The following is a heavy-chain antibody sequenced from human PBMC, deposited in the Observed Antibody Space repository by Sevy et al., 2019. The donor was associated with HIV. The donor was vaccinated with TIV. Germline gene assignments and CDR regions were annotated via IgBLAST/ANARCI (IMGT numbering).Heavy chain of an antibody. CDR3: ASLGPNLSWYNWNYFGFRYYYGMDV. D-gene: IGHD1-7*01. J-gene: IGHJ6*02. V-gene: IGHV1-8*01. CDR2: MNPNSGNT. CDR1: GYTFTSYD. Sequence: ASVKVSCKASGYTFTSYDINWVRQATGQGLEWMGWMNPNSGNTGYEQKFQGRVTMTRNTSISTAYMELSSLRSEDTAVYYCASLGPNLSWYNWNYFGFRYYYGMDVRGQGTTVTVSS.